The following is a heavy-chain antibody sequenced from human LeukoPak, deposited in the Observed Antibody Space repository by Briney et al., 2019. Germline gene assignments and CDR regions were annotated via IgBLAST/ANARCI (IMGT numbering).Heavy chain of an antibody. CDR2: IYYSGST. D-gene: IGHD3-10*01. J-gene: IGHJ4*02. Sequence: SETLSLTCTVSGGSISSYYWSWIRQPPGKGLEWIGNIYYSGSTNYNPSLKSRVTISVDTSKNQFSLKLSSVTAADTAVYYCAREGVYGSGTFDYWGQGTLVTVSS. CDR3: AREGVYGSGTFDY. CDR1: GGSISSYY. V-gene: IGHV4-59*01.